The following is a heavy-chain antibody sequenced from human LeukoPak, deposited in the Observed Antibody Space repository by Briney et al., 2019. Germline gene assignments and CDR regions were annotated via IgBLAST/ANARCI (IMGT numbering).Heavy chain of an antibody. CDR1: VYTFSNPC. CDR3: TTYCYRRSCVSTYQVTNSFDY. J-gene: IGHJ4*02. Sequence: GGSLRLSCAASVYTFSNPCISWVRHAPGKGLEWVGRIISETYGRTTDYAAPVEDRFSISRDEPKNTLYLQMNRHKTEDTAVYYCTTYCYRRSCVSTYQVTNSFDYWGQGTLVTISS. D-gene: IGHD3-16*02. V-gene: IGHV3-15*01. CDR2: IISETYGRTT.